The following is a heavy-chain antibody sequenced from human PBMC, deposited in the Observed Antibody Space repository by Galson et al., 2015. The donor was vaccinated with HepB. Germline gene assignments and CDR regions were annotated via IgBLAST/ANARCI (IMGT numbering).Heavy chain of an antibody. CDR3: ARGYGGNPDDASNI. CDR1: GFTFSSYS. Sequence: SLRLSCAASGFTFSSYSMNWVRQAPGKGLEWVSYISSSSSTIYYADSVKGRFTISRDNAKNSLYLQMNSLRDKDTAVYYCARGYGGNPDDASNIWGHGTMVPASS. CDR2: ISSSSSTI. V-gene: IGHV3-48*02. J-gene: IGHJ3*02. D-gene: IGHD4-23*01.